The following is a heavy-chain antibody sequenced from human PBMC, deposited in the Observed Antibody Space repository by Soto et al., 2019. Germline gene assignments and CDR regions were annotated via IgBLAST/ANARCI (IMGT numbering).Heavy chain of an antibody. Sequence: GGSLRLSCAASGFTFSTYYMNWVRQAPGKGLEWVANIKQDGSEKNYVDSVKGRFTISRDNAKSSLFLQMNSLRAGDTAVYYCARDRGYCSGGTCYSVLDYWGQGILVTVS. D-gene: IGHD2-15*01. CDR1: GFTFSTYY. CDR2: IKQDGSEK. V-gene: IGHV3-7*01. J-gene: IGHJ4*02. CDR3: ARDRGYCSGGTCYSVLDY.